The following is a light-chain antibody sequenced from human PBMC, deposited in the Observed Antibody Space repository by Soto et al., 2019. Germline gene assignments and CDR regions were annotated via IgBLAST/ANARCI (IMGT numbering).Light chain of an antibody. CDR1: QSVTSNQ. CDR3: QQYGSSRGT. CDR2: GAS. V-gene: IGKV3-20*01. Sequence: EIVLTQSPATLSLSPGERATLSCRASQSVTSNQLAWFQQKPGQAPRLLIYGASSRATGIPDRFSGSGSGTDFTLTISRLEPEDFAVYYCQQYGSSRGTFGQGTKVDIK. J-gene: IGKJ1*01.